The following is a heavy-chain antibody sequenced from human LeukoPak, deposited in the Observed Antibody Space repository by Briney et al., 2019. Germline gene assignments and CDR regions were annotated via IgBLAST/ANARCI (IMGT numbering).Heavy chain of an antibody. V-gene: IGHV3-30-3*01. CDR1: GFTFSSYA. D-gene: IGHD4-17*01. J-gene: IGHJ4*02. CDR3: ARDPRGDSPPFDY. Sequence: GGSLRLSCAASGFTFSSYAMHWVRQAPGKGLEWVAVISYDGSNKYYADSVKGRFTISRDNSKNTLYLQMNSLRAEDTAVYYCARDPRGDSPPFDYWGQGTLVTVSS. CDR2: ISYDGSNK.